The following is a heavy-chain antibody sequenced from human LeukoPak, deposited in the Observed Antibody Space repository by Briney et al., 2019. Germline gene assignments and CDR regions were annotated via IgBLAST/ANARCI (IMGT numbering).Heavy chain of an antibody. CDR3: AKDVAATISSGGYYFDL. Sequence: PGGSLRLSCAASGFTFSNYAMSWVRQAPGKGLEWVSAISGTDGSTHYADSVKGRFTISRDSSNKRLYLQMNSLRAEDTAIYYCAKDVAATISSGGYYFDLWGQGTLVTVSS. V-gene: IGHV3-23*01. D-gene: IGHD5-12*01. J-gene: IGHJ4*02. CDR1: GFTFSNYA. CDR2: ISGTDGST.